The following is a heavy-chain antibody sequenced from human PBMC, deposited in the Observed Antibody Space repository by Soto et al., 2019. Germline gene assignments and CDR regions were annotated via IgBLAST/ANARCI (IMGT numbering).Heavy chain of an antibody. V-gene: IGHV3-30*18. CDR3: AKDRCVLRCCDHHDLHSFPARRSSDL. CDR2: ISYDGREI. Sequence: RLACGASRFSFSSYGMHYVRQAPGKGLEWVALISYDGREIYYADAVKGRFTITRDNSKNTLYLQTNSLRAEDTAVYYCAKDRCVLRCCDHHDLHSFPARRSSDL. CDR1: RFSFSSYG. D-gene: IGHD4-17*01. J-gene: IGHJ2*01.